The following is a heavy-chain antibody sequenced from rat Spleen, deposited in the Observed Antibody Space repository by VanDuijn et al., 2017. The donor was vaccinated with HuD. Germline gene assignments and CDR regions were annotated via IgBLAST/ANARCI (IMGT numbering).Heavy chain of an antibody. D-gene: IGHD1-4*01. CDR1: GFTFSDFY. Sequence: EVQLVESGGGLVQPGRSLKLSCATSGFTFSDFYMAWVRQAPTKGLEWVATISYDGSRTYYRDSVKGRFTISRDNAKSTLYLQMDSLRSEDTATYYCARHGTVGRVYLPFDYWGQGVMVTVSS. J-gene: IGHJ2*01. CDR2: ISYDGSRT. V-gene: IGHV5-7*01. CDR3: ARHGTVGRVYLPFDY.